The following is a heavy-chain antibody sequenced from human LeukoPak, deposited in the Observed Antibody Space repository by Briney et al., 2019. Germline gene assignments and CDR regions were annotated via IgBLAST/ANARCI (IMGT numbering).Heavy chain of an antibody. CDR3: ARVTVRSGRIEYYYYYMDV. D-gene: IGHD3-3*01. CDR2: IYYSGST. J-gene: IGHJ6*03. CDR1: GGSISSYY. Sequence: SSETLSLTCTVSGGSISSYYWSWIRQPPGKGLEWIGYIYYSGSTNYNPSLKSRVTISVDTSKNQFSLKLSSVTAADTAVYYCARVTVRSGRIEYYYYYMDVWGKGTTVTVSS. V-gene: IGHV4-59*01.